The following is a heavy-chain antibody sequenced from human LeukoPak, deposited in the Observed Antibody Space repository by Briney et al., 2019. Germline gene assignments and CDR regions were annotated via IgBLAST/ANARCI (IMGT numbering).Heavy chain of an antibody. Sequence: GGTLRLSCAASGFTFSSYGMSWVRQAPGKGLEWVSAISGSGGSTYYADSVKGRFTISGDNSKNTLYLQMNSLRAEDTAVYYCAKEGRWLQFDYWGQGTLVTVSS. V-gene: IGHV3-23*01. CDR2: ISGSGGST. D-gene: IGHD5-24*01. J-gene: IGHJ4*02. CDR3: AKEGRWLQFDY. CDR1: GFTFSSYG.